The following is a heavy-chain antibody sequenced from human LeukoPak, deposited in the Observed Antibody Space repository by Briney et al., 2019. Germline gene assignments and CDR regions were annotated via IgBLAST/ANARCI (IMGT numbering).Heavy chain of an antibody. CDR2: IYYSGST. D-gene: IGHD6-19*01. V-gene: IGHV4-39*07. CDR3: ARRRGYSSGWCDY. Sequence: PSETLSLTCTVSGGSISSSSYYWGWIRQPPGKGLEWIGSIYYSGSTYYNPSLKSRVTISVDTSKNQFSLKLSSVTAADTAVYYCARRRGYSSGWCDYWGQGTLVTVSS. J-gene: IGHJ4*02. CDR1: GGSISSSSYY.